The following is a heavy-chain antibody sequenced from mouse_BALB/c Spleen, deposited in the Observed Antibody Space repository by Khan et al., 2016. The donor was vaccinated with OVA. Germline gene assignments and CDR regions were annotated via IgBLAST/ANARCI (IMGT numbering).Heavy chain of an antibody. Sequence: EVKLEESGPGLVKPSQSLSLTCTVTGYSITSGYGWNWIRQFPGNKLEWMGYISYSGGTNYNPSLKSRISITRDTSKNQFFLQLNSVTTEDTATXYCARTARIKYWGQGTTLTVSS. CDR1: GYSITSGYG. D-gene: IGHD1-2*01. CDR3: ARTARIKY. J-gene: IGHJ2*01. V-gene: IGHV3-2*02. CDR2: ISYSGGT.